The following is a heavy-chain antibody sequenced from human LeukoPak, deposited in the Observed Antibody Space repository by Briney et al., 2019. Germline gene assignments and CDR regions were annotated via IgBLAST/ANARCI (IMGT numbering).Heavy chain of an antibody. Sequence: SETLSLTCAVYGGSFSGYYWGWIRQPPGKGLEWIGEINHSGSTNYNPSLKSRVTISVDTSKNQFSLKLSSVTAADTAVYYCARGSRGITMIVVVITTSVGDAFDIWGQGTMVTVSS. CDR2: INHSGST. J-gene: IGHJ3*02. V-gene: IGHV4-34*01. CDR3: ARGSRGITMIVVVITTSVGDAFDI. D-gene: IGHD3-22*01. CDR1: GGSFSGYY.